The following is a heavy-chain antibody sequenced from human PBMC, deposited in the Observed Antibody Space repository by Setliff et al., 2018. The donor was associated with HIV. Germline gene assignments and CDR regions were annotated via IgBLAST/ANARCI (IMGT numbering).Heavy chain of an antibody. CDR1: GVSVGSGDYY. J-gene: IGHJ4*02. CDR2: IFHSGDT. CDR3: ATRPRIAARPFDY. Sequence: SETLSLTCSVSGVSVGSGDYYWHWIRQHPEKALEWIGYIFHSGDTYYNPSLKSRISTSVDTSKNQFSLELTSLTAADTAVYYCATRPRIAARPFDYWGQGMLVTVPQ. D-gene: IGHD6-6*01. V-gene: IGHV4-31*03.